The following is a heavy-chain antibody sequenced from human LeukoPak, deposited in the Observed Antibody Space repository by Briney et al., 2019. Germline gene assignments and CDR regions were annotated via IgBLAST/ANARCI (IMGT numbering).Heavy chain of an antibody. CDR3: ARGYRGYSSSWYVN. V-gene: IGHV4-59*12. CDR2: IYYSGST. D-gene: IGHD6-13*01. J-gene: IGHJ4*02. CDR1: GGSISSYY. Sequence: SETLSLTCTVSGGSISSYYWSWIRQPPGKGLEWIGYIYYSGSTDYNPSLKSRVTISVDTSKNQFSPKLSSVTAADTAVYYCARGYRGYSSSWYVNWGQGTLVPVSS.